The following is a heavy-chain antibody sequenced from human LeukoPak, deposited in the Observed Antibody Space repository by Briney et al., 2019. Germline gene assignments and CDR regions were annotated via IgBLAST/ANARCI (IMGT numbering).Heavy chain of an antibody. D-gene: IGHD3-22*01. J-gene: IGHJ4*02. CDR3: ARERRPSYYDSSGYSNFDY. V-gene: IGHV1-69*13. Sequence: SVKVSCKASGGSFSNYAINWVRQAPGRGLEWMGGIIPIFGTTNYAQKFQGRVTITADESRSTAYMELNSLRSEDTAVYYCARERRPSYYDSSGYSNFDYWGKGTLVTVSS. CDR2: IIPIFGTT. CDR1: GGSFSNYA.